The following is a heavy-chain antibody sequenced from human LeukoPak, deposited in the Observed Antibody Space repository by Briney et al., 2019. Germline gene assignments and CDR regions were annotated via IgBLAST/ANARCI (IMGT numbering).Heavy chain of an antibody. D-gene: IGHD1-26*01. V-gene: IGHV1-46*01. CDR3: ARERVGATFFDY. Sequence: ASVKVSYKASGYTFTSYYMHWVRQAPGQGLEWMGIINPSGGSTSYAQKFQGRVTMTRDTSTSTVYMELSSLRSEDTAVYYCARERVGATFFDYWGQGTLVTVSS. CDR1: GYTFTSYY. J-gene: IGHJ4*02. CDR2: INPSGGST.